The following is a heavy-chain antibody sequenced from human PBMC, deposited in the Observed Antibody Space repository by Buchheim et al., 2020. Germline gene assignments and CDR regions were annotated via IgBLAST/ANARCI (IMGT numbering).Heavy chain of an antibody. V-gene: IGHV1-8*01. J-gene: IGHJ4*02. Sequence: QVQLVQSGAEVRKPGASVKVSCKASGYTFTNYDVNWARQATGQGLEWMGWMNPNSGNTGYAQKFQGRVTMTRNTSISTAYMELSSLRSEDTAVYYCARGSSLGGYDFWSGIDYWGQGTL. D-gene: IGHD3-3*01. CDR2: MNPNSGNT. CDR1: GYTFTNYD. CDR3: ARGSSLGGYDFWSGIDY.